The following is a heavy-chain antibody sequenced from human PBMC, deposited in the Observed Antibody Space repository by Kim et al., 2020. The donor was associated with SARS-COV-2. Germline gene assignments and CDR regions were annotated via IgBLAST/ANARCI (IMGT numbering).Heavy chain of an antibody. V-gene: IGHV3-30*18. Sequence: GGSLRLSCAASGFTFSSYGMHWVRQAPGKGLEWVAAISCDGSETYYAESVKGRFTISRDNSQNTLYVQVNSLGTEDTAVYYCTKGRCDGGCYSGSAKFDYWGQGTLVTVSS. J-gene: IGHJ4*02. D-gene: IGHD2-15*01. CDR2: ISCDGSET. CDR1: GFTFSSYG. CDR3: TKGRCDGGCYSGSAKFDY.